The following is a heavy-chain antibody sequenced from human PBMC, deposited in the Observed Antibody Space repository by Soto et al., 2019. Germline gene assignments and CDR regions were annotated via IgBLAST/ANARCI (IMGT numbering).Heavy chain of an antibody. D-gene: IGHD3-10*01. J-gene: IGHJ4*02. CDR3: ASDLITMVRGVSDY. Sequence: QVQLVESGGGVVQPGRSLRLSCAASGFTFSSYAMHWVRQAPGKGLEWVAVISYDGSNKYYADSVKGRVTVSRDNSKNTLYLKMNSLRAEDTDVYYCASDLITMVRGVSDYWGQGALVTDSS. CDR2: ISYDGSNK. CDR1: GFTFSSYA. V-gene: IGHV3-30-3*01.